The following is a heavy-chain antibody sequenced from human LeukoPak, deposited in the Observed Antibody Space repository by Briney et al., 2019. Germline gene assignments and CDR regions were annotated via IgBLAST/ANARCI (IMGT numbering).Heavy chain of an antibody. D-gene: IGHD6-13*01. CDR3: ARVIAAAVVDY. Sequence: GGSLRLSCAASGFTFSSYAMDWVRQAPGKGLEWVAVISYDGSNKYYVDSVKGRFTISRDKSKNTLYLQMSSLRAEDTAVYYCARVIAAAVVDYWGQGTLVTVSS. CDR1: GFTFSSYA. V-gene: IGHV3-30-3*01. J-gene: IGHJ4*02. CDR2: ISYDGSNK.